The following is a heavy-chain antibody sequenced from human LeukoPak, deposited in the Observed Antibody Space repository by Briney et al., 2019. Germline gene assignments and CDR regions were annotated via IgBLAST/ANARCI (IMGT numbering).Heavy chain of an antibody. J-gene: IGHJ4*02. Sequence: GGSLRLSCAASGFTFSDYYMSWIRQAPGKGLEWVSYISGSGSTMYYVDSVKGRFTISRDNAKNSLYLLMNSLRAEDTVVYYCARDGGPADYDIWSAYYDYWGQGALVTVSS. CDR3: ARDGGPADYDIWSAYYDY. V-gene: IGHV3-11*04. CDR1: GFTFSDYY. D-gene: IGHD3-3*01. CDR2: ISGSGSTM.